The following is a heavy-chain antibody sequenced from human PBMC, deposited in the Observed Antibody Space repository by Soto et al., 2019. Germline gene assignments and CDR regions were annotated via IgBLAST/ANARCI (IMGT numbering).Heavy chain of an antibody. Sequence: GRSMRLSCAASGFTFSSYGMHWVRQAPGKGLDWVAVIWYDGSNKYYADSVKGRFTISRDNSKNTLYLQMNSLRAEDTAVYYCAREGCSGGSCYSLSGSYYYYYGMDVWGQGT. CDR3: AREGCSGGSCYSLSGSYYYYYGMDV. CDR2: IWYDGSNK. CDR1: GFTFSSYG. D-gene: IGHD2-15*01. J-gene: IGHJ6*02. V-gene: IGHV3-33*01.